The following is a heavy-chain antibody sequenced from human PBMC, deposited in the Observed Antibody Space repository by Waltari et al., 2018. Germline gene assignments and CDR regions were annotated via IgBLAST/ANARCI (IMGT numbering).Heavy chain of an antibody. CDR3: VLYSSSFLGDC. V-gene: IGHV3-74*01. D-gene: IGHD6-13*01. J-gene: IGHJ4*02. Sequence: EVQLVESGGGLVQPGGSLRLSCAASVFIFSTSWMHWVRQAPGKGLVSVSHINTDGSITNYADSVKGRFTISRDNAKNTLFLQMNSLRAEDTAVYYCVLYSSSFLGDCWGQGTLVTVSS. CDR2: INTDGSIT. CDR1: VFIFSTSW.